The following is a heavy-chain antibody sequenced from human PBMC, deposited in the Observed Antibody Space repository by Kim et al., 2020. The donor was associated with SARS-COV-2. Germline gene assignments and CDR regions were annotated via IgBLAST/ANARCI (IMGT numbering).Heavy chain of an antibody. J-gene: IGHJ3*02. CDR3: ALRSGWSSSSGAFDI. D-gene: IGHD6-6*01. CDR2: IYHSGST. CDR1: GGSISSSNW. Sequence: SETLSLTCAVSGGSISSSNWWSWVRQPPGKGLEWIGEIYHSGSTNYNPSLKSRVTISVDKSKNQFSLKLSSVTAADTAVYYCALRSGWSSSSGAFDIWGQGTMVTVSS. V-gene: IGHV4-4*02.